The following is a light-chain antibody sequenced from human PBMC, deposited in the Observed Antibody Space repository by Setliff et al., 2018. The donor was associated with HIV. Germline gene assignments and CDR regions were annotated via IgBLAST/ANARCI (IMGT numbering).Light chain of an antibody. J-gene: IGLJ1*01. Sequence: SALIQPASVSGSPGQSVTVSCTGTSSDVGSYDFVSWYQQLPGKAPKLLIYDVSDRPSGVSHRFSGSKSGNTASLTISGLQTEDEADYFCASYRSPATYVFGIGTKVT. V-gene: IGLV2-14*03. CDR2: DVS. CDR1: SSDVGSYDF. CDR3: ASYRSPATYV.